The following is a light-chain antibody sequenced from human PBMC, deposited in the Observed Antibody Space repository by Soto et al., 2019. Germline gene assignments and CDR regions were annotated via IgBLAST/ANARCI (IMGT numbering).Light chain of an antibody. CDR1: QTVINNQ. Sequence: EIVMTQSPATLSVSPGDRATLSCRASQTVINNQLAWYQQTPGQAPRLLIYAASSRATGIPDRFSGSGSGTDFTLTITRLEPEDSVMYYCQQYGSSGGITFGHGTRLEIK. J-gene: IGKJ5*01. CDR3: QQYGSSGGIT. CDR2: AAS. V-gene: IGKV3-20*01.